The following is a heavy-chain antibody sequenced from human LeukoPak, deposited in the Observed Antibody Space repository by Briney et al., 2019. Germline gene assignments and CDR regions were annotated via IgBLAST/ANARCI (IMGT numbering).Heavy chain of an antibody. D-gene: IGHD2-2*01. CDR3: TSPGTSGIDY. V-gene: IGHV3-73*01. J-gene: IGHJ4*02. Sequence: PGGSLRLSCAASGFTFSGSAMQWVRQASGKGLEWVGRIRSKANSYATAYAASVKGRFTISRDDSKNTAYLQMNSLKTEDTAVYYCTSPGTSGIDYWGQGTLVTVSS. CDR2: IRSKANSYAT. CDR1: GFTFSGSA.